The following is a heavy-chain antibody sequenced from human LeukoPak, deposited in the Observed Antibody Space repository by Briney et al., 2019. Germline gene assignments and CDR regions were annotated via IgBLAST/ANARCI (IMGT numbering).Heavy chain of an antibody. V-gene: IGHV4-59*08. CDR1: GGSISSYY. Sequence: SETLSLTCTVSGGSISSYYWSWIRQPPEKGLEWIGYIYYSGSTNYNPSLKSRVTISVDTSKNQFSLKLSSVTAADTAVYYCARRGNGGVATTASLFDIWGQGTMVTVSS. D-gene: IGHD5-12*01. J-gene: IGHJ3*02. CDR3: ARRGNGGVATTASLFDI. CDR2: IYYSGST.